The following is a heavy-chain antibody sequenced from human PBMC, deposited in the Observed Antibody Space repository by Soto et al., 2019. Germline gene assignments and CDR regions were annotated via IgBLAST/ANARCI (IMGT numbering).Heavy chain of an antibody. Sequence: QVQLQESGPGLVKPSETLSLTCTVSGGSVSSGSYYWSWIRQPPGKGLEWIGYIYYSGSTNYNPPPKSRVTISVDTSKNHFSLKLSSVTAADTALYYCARTIVGAIGVWGQGTLVTVSS. CDR3: ARTIVGAIGV. CDR1: GGSVSSGSYY. J-gene: IGHJ4*02. CDR2: IYYSGST. D-gene: IGHD1-26*01. V-gene: IGHV4-61*01.